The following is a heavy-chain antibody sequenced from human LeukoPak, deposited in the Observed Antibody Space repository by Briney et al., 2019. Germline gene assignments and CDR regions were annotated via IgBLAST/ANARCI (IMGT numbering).Heavy chain of an antibody. J-gene: IGHJ4*02. CDR1: GFTFSDYS. CDR2: IGIDSGNT. CDR3: ARDYKYAFDN. V-gene: IGHV3-48*01. D-gene: IGHD5-24*01. Sequence: GGSLRLSCAASGFTFSDYSMNWVRQAPGKGLEWISYIGIDSGNTIYADSVKGRSTISGDKAKNSLYLQMNSLRVEDTAVYYCARDYKYAFDNWGQGTLVTVSS.